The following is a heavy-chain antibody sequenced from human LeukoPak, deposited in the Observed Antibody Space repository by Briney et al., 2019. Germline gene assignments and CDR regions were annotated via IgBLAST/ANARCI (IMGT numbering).Heavy chain of an antibody. D-gene: IGHD2-2*01. CDR2: IYYTGST. CDR3: ARVYQSAEYYFDY. V-gene: IGHV4-59*01. J-gene: IGHJ4*02. Sequence: SETLSLTCTVSGDSIDSYYWSWIRQPPGKRLEWIGYIYYTGSTEYHPSLKSRVTISLDTSKNQFSLKLTSVTAADTAVYYCARVYQSAEYYFDYWGQGNLVSVSS. CDR1: GDSIDSYY.